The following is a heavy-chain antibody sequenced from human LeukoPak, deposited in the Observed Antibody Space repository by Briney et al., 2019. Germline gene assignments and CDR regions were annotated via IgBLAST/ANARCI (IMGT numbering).Heavy chain of an antibody. CDR3: ARVSLRIDYYYYGMDV. CDR1: GYTFTSYG. V-gene: IGHV1-18*01. CDR2: ISAYNGNT. Sequence: ASVKVSCKASGYTFTSYGISWVRQAPGQGLEWMGWISAYNGNTNYAQKLQGRVTMTTDTSTSTAYMELRSLRSDDTAVYYCARVSLRIDYYYYGMDVWGQGTTVTVSS. D-gene: IGHD3-10*01. J-gene: IGHJ6*02.